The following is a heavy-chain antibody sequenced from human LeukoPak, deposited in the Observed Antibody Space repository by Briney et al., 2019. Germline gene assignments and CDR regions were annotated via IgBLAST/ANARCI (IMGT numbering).Heavy chain of an antibody. CDR2: ITSSDNTI. Sequence: GGSLRLSCAASGFTFSSYDFNWVRQAPGMGLEWVSFITSSDNTIYYADSVKGRFTISRDNAKNSLYLQMNSLRAEDTAVYYCARDYGAWSYWGQGTLVTVSS. D-gene: IGHD4-17*01. V-gene: IGHV3-48*03. J-gene: IGHJ4*02. CDR1: GFTFSSYD. CDR3: ARDYGAWSY.